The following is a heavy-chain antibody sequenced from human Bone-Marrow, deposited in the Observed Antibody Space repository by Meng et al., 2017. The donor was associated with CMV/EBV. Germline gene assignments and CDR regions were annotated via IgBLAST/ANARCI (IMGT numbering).Heavy chain of an antibody. CDR3: AKGRGY. V-gene: IGHV3-30*18. Sequence: GESLKISCAASGFTFSSYWMSWVRQAPGKGLEWVAVMSYDGSNKYYADSVKGRFTISRDISKNTLYLQMNSLRPEDTAVYYCAKGRGYWGQGTLVTVSS. CDR2: MSYDGSNK. CDR1: GFTFSSYW. J-gene: IGHJ4*02.